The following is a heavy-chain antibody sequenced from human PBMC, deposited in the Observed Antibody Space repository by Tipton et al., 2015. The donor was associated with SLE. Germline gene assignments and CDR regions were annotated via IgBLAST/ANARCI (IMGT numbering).Heavy chain of an antibody. D-gene: IGHD3-3*01. CDR2: IYYSGST. CDR1: GGSFSGYY. Sequence: TLSLTCAVYGGSFSGYYWSWIRQPPGKGLEWIGYIYYSGSTYYNPSLKSRVTISVDTSKNQFSLKLSSVTAADTAVYYCAREYDFWSGSHFDYWGQGTLVTVSS. J-gene: IGHJ4*02. CDR3: AREYDFWSGSHFDY. V-gene: IGHV4-59*12.